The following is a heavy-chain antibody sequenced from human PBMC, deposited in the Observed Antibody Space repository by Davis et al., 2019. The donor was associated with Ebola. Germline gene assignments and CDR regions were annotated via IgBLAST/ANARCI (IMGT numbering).Heavy chain of an antibody. CDR1: GFTFSSYG. V-gene: IGHV3-33*01. J-gene: IGHJ4*02. CDR2: IWYDGSNK. D-gene: IGHD7-27*01. Sequence: GESLKISCAASGFTFSSYGMHWVCQAPGKGLEWVAVIWYDGSNKYYADSVKGRFTISRDNSKNTLYLQMNSLRAEDTAVYYCAREPLTGIELDYWGQGTLVTVS. CDR3: AREPLTGIELDY.